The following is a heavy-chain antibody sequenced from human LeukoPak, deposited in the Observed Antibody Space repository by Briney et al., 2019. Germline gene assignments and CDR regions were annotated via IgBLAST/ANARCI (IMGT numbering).Heavy chain of an antibody. CDR3: AKDSLIGIRWFGELLSSPDY. Sequence: PGGSLRLSCAASGFTFSSYGMSWVRQAPGKGLEWVSAISGSGGSTYYADSVKGRFTISRDNSKNTLYLQMNSLRAEDTAVYYCAKDSLIGIRWFGELLSSPDYWGQGTLVTVSS. D-gene: IGHD3-10*01. V-gene: IGHV3-23*01. CDR2: ISGSGGST. J-gene: IGHJ4*02. CDR1: GFTFSSYG.